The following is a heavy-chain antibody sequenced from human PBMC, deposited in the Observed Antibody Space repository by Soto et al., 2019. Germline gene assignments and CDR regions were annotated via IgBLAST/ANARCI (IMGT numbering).Heavy chain of an antibody. CDR2: IYNNGDS. V-gene: IGHV3-53*02. D-gene: IGHD3-10*01. J-gene: IGHJ4*02. CDR1: GFAVSNPY. Sequence: EVQLVETGGGLIQPGGSLRLSCAASGFAVSNPYLSWVRQAPGKGLEWVSIIYNNGDSYYPDSVRGRFTISRDTSKNMVFLQMNSLTAEDTAVYYCAKALQFYGSGTPFDYWGQGTLVTVSS. CDR3: AKALQFYGSGTPFDY.